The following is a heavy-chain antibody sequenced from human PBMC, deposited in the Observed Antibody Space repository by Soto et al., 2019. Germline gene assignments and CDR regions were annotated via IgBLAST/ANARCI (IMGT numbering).Heavy chain of an antibody. CDR1: GGSISSYY. J-gene: IGHJ5*02. CDR2: IYYSGST. Sequence: PSETLSLTCTVSGGSISSYYWSWIRQPPGKGLEWIGYIYYSGSTNYNPSLKSRVTISVDTSKNQFSLKLSSVTAADTAVYYCARDGKWLPGSWFDPWGQGTLVTVSS. D-gene: IGHD5-12*01. V-gene: IGHV4-59*01. CDR3: ARDGKWLPGSWFDP.